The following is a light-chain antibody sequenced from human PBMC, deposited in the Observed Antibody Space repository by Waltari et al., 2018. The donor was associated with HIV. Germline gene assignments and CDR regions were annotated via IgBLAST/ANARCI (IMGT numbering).Light chain of an antibody. Sequence: QSALTQPASVSGSPGQSITISCTGTSSDVGSYNLVSWYQQHPGKAPKLMIYEVSKRPSGVSHRVSGSKSGNTASLTISGLQAEDEADYYCCSYAGSSTWVFGGGTKLTVL. V-gene: IGLV2-23*02. CDR1: SSDVGSYNL. CDR3: CSYAGSSTWV. J-gene: IGLJ3*02. CDR2: EVS.